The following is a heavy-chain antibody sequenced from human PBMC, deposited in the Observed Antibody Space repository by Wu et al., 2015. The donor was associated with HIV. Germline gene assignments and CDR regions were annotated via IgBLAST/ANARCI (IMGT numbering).Heavy chain of an antibody. D-gene: IGHD2/OR15-2a*01. CDR3: ARDPGLSSSYYYMDV. Sequence: QVQLVQSGAEVKKPGASVKVSCKASGYIFTDYYIQWVRQAPGQGPEWMGLINPTSGTTSYAQKFQGRVTMTRDTSTSTVYVELSSLRSDDTAVYYCARDPGLSSSYYYMDVWGKGTDGHRLL. CDR2: INPTSGTT. J-gene: IGHJ6*03. CDR1: GYIFTDYY. V-gene: IGHV1-46*03.